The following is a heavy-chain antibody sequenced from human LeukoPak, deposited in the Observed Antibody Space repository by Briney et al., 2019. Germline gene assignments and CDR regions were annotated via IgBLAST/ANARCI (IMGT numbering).Heavy chain of an antibody. V-gene: IGHV3-30-3*01. CDR1: GFTFSTYA. CDR2: ISYDGSNK. J-gene: IGHJ4*02. CDR3: ARLWFGELFIYFDY. Sequence: GGSLRLSCAASGFTFSTYAMHWVRQAPGKGLEWVAVISYDGSNKYYADSVRGRFTISRDNAKNSLYLQMNSLRAEDTAVYYCARLWFGELFIYFDYWGQGTLVTVSS. D-gene: IGHD3-10*01.